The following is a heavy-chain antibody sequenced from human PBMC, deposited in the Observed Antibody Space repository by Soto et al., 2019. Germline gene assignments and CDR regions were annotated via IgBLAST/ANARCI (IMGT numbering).Heavy chain of an antibody. D-gene: IGHD3-22*01. V-gene: IGHV1-69*01. Sequence: QVELVQSGAEVKKPGSSVKVSCQASEDTFRNYAISWVRQAPGQGLEWMGGIIPIFGTANYAQKFQGRVKITAGPSANTVYLELSSLRSEDTAVYYFASTKYDRSAYYYWYLGLWGRGTLVTVSS. CDR3: ASTKYDRSAYYYWYLGL. J-gene: IGHJ2*01. CDR1: EDTFRNYA. CDR2: IIPIFGTA.